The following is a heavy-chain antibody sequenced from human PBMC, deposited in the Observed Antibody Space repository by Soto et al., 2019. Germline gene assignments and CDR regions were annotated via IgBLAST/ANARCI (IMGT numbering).Heavy chain of an antibody. CDR1: SGSISSSNW. J-gene: IGHJ4*02. V-gene: IGHV4-4*02. CDR2: IYHSGST. Sequence: PSETLSLTCAVSSGSISSSNWWSWVRQPPGKGLEWIGEIYHSGSTNYNPSLKSRVTISVDKSKNQFSLKLSSVTAADTAVYYCARVFYDFWSTTNSFDYWGQGTLVTVSS. D-gene: IGHD3-3*01. CDR3: ARVFYDFWSTTNSFDY.